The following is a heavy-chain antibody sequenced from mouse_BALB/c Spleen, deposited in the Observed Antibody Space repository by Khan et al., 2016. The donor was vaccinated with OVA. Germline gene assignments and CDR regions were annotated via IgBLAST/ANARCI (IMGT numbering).Heavy chain of an antibody. CDR1: GYSFTGYL. V-gene: IGHV1-20*02. D-gene: IGHD1-1*01. Sequence: VQLQQSGPELVKPGASVKISCKASGYSFTGYLMNWVMQSHGKSLEWIGRINPHIGETFYNQKFKDKATLTVDESSRTAHLELRSLASEDSAVDYCARKNGSDFDYWGQGTTLTVSS. J-gene: IGHJ2*01. CDR3: ARKNGSDFDY. CDR2: INPHIGET.